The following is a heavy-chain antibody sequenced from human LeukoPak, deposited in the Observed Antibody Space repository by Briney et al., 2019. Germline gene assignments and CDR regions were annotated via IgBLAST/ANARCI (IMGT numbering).Heavy chain of an antibody. Sequence: ASVKVSCKASGYTFTGYYMHWVRQAPGQGLEWMGRTNPKSGGTNYAQKFQGRVTMTRDTSISTAYMELSRLRSDDTAVYYCARDRYYYGSGSYYNRGNWFDPWGQGTLVTVSS. J-gene: IGHJ5*02. CDR3: ARDRYYYGSGSYYNRGNWFDP. CDR1: GYTFTGYY. D-gene: IGHD3-10*01. V-gene: IGHV1-2*06. CDR2: TNPKSGGT.